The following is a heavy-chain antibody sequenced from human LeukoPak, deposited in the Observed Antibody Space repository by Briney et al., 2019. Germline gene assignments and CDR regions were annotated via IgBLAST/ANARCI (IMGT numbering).Heavy chain of an antibody. V-gene: IGHV3-43D*03. D-gene: IGHD6-25*01. CDR3: ARGNYRSAQTMFDS. CDR1: GFTFYDYA. CDR2: ITWGDGDP. J-gene: IGHJ4*02. Sequence: PGGSLRLSCAASGFTFYDYAMHWLRQVPGKGLEWISLITWGDGDPYYADSVRGRFSISRDNTRDSLYLQMSSLRPEDTAFYSCARGNYRSAQTMFDSWGPGTLVTVSS.